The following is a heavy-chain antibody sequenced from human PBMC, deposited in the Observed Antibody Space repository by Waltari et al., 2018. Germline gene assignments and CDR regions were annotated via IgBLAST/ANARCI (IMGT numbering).Heavy chain of an antibody. CDR3: AKQQVFDDINYGINV. Sequence: EVQVLESGGGLVQPGGSLRLYCAASGFTFSSYAMTWVRQAPGKGLEWVSGISGSGGSTYYADSVKGRFTISRDNSKNTVYLQMNSLRAEDTAEYYCAKQQVFDDINYGINVWGHGTTVTVSA. D-gene: IGHD3-9*01. V-gene: IGHV3-23*01. CDR1: GFTFSSYA. CDR2: ISGSGGST. J-gene: IGHJ6*01.